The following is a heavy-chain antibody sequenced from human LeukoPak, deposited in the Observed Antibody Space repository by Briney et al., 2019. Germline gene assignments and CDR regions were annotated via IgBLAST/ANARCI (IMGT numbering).Heavy chain of an antibody. V-gene: IGHV3-21*01. D-gene: IGHD7-27*01. CDR2: ISSSSSYI. CDR1: GFTFSSYT. Sequence: GGSLRLSCAASGFTFSSYTMNWVRQAPGKGLEWVSSISSSSSYIYYADSVKGRFAISRDNAKNSLYLQMNSLRAEDTAVYYCARVNRGYYYMDVWGKGTTVTVSS. CDR3: ARVNRGYYYMDV. J-gene: IGHJ6*03.